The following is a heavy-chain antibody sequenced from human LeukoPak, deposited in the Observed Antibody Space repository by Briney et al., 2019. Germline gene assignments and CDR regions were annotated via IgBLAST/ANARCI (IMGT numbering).Heavy chain of an antibody. CDR1: GFTFSSYG. CDR3: AKSPGRLYYFDY. D-gene: IGHD3-10*01. V-gene: IGHV3-23*01. J-gene: IGHJ4*02. Sequence: GGTLRLSCAASGFTFSSYGMSWVRQAPGKGLEWVSAISGSGGSTYYADSVKGRFTISRDNSKNTLYLQMNSLRAEDTAVYYCAKSPGRLYYFDYWGLGTLVTVSS. CDR2: ISGSGGST.